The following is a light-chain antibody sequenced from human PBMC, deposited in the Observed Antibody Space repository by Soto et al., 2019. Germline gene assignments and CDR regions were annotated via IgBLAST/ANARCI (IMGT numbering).Light chain of an antibody. CDR2: EVR. J-gene: IGLJ3*02. CDR1: NRDVGSYNL. Sequence: QSVLTQPASVSGSPGQSIIIACTGTNRDVGSYNLVSWYQQRPGEAPKLIISEVRNRPSGISYRFTGSKSGNTASLTISGLQAEDEADYYCSSYTTTSTLVFGGGTKVTVL. CDR3: SSYTTTSTLV. V-gene: IGLV2-14*01.